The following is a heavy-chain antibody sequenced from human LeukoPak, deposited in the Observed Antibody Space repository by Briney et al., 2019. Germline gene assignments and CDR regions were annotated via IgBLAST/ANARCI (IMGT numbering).Heavy chain of an antibody. D-gene: IGHD6-6*01. V-gene: IGHV1-69*04. CDR3: AGDADSSSSNYFDY. Sequence: SVTVSCKASGGTLSSYAISWVRQAPGQGLEWMGRIIPILGIANYAQKFQGRVTITADKSTSTAYMELSSLRSEDTAVYYCAGDADSSSSNYFDYWGQGTLVTVSS. CDR1: GGTLSSYA. CDR2: IIPILGIA. J-gene: IGHJ4*02.